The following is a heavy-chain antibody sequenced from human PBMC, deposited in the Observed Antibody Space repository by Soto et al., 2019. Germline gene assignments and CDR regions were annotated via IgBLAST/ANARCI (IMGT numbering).Heavy chain of an antibody. CDR1: GGSISSGGYY. V-gene: IGHV4-31*03. D-gene: IGHD4-17*01. CDR3: AGAESVTSHHVDY. J-gene: IGHJ4*02. CDR2: IYYSGST. Sequence: QVQLQESGPGLVKPSQTLSLTCTVSGGSISSGGYYWSWIRQHPGKGLEWIGYIYYSGSTYYNPHLKSRDTISVDTSKNQFSLKLSSVTAADTAVYYCAGAESVTSHHVDYWGQGTLVTVSS.